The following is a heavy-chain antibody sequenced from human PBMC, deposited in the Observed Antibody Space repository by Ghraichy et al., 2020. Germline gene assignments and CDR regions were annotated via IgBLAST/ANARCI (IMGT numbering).Heavy chain of an antibody. CDR1: GGSISSGGYS. J-gene: IGHJ3*02. V-gene: IGHV4-30-2*01. Sequence: TLSLTCAVSGGSISSGGYSWSWIRQPPGKGLEWIGYIYHSGSTYYNPSLKSRVTISVDRSRNQFSLKLSSVTAADTAVYYCARGDSITNDAFDIWGQGTMVTVSS. CDR2: IYHSGST. D-gene: IGHD2-15*01. CDR3: ARGDSITNDAFDI.